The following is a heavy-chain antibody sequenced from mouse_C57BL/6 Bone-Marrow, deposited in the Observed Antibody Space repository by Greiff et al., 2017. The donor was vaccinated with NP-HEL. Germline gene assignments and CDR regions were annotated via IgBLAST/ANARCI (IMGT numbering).Heavy chain of an antibody. Sequence: QVQLQQSGAELVRPGASVTLSCKASGYTFTDYEMHWVKQTPVHGLEWIGAIDPETGGTAYNQKFKGKALLTADKSSSTAYMELRSLTSEDSAVYYCTEGDYWGQGTSVTVSS. J-gene: IGHJ4*01. CDR2: IDPETGGT. CDR3: TEGDY. V-gene: IGHV1-15*01. CDR1: GYTFTDYE.